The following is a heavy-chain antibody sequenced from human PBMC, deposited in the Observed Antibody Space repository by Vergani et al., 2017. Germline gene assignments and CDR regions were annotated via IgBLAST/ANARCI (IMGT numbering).Heavy chain of an antibody. Sequence: LVESGGGLVQPGGSLRLSCAASSFSVSSHYMTWVRQAQGKGLEWVSTINIGGRTSYADSVKGRLTLTSDDSKNTLHLQMNSLRPEDTAVYYCAKGMTTETTDLDGFDIWGQGTMVSVSS. CDR2: INIGGRT. CDR3: AKGMTTETTDLDGFDI. D-gene: IGHD4-17*01. J-gene: IGHJ3*02. CDR1: SFSVSSHY. V-gene: IGHV3-66*02.